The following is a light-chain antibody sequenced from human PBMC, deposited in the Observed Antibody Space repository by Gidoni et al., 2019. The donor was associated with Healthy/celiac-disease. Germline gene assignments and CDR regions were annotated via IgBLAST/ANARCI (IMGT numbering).Light chain of an antibody. CDR2: GAS. CDR3: QQYGSSPPLT. J-gene: IGKJ4*01. Sequence: EFVLTQSPGTLSLSPGERATLSCRASQSVSSSYLAWYQQKPGQAPRLLIYGASSRATGSPDRCSGSGSGTDFTLTISRLEPEDFAVYYCQQYGSSPPLTFGGGTKVEIK. CDR1: QSVSSSY. V-gene: IGKV3-20*01.